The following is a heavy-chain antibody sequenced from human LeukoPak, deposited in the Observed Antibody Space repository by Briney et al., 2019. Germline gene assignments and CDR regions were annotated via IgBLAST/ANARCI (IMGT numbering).Heavy chain of an antibody. J-gene: IGHJ4*02. D-gene: IGHD5-24*01. CDR3: ARGQRRHIDMAPSFDY. CDR1: GFTFSDYY. Sequence: GGSLRLSCAASGFTFSDYYMSWIRQAPGKGLEWVSTIKGIGPTTYYADSLKGRFTISRDNSKNTLYLQMNSLRGEDTAVYSCARGQRRHIDMAPSFDYWGQGTLVTVSS. CDR2: IKGIGPTT. V-gene: IGHV3-11*04.